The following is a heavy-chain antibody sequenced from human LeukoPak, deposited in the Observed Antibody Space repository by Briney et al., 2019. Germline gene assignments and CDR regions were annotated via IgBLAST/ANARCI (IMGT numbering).Heavy chain of an antibody. Sequence: ASVKVSCKASGYTFTSYGISWVRQAPGQGLEWMGWISAYNGNTNYAQKLQGRVTMTTDTSTSTAYMELRSLRSYDTAVYYCARGRIAVAGTLWFDPWGQGTLVTVSS. D-gene: IGHD6-19*01. CDR2: ISAYNGNT. J-gene: IGHJ5*02. V-gene: IGHV1-18*01. CDR1: GYTFTSYG. CDR3: ARGRIAVAGTLWFDP.